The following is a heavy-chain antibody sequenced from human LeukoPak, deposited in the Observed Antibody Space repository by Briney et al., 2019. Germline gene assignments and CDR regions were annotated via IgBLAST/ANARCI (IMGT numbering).Heavy chain of an antibody. CDR3: AKARRDGYNFILQFDP. CDR1: EFTFSSYA. J-gene: IGHJ5*02. V-gene: IGHV3-23*01. Sequence: GGSLRLSCAASEFTFSSYAMSWVRQAPEKGLEWVSAISGSGGSTYYADSVKGRFTISRDNSKNTLYLQMNSLRAEDTAVYYCAKARRDGYNFILQFDPWGQGTLVTVSS. D-gene: IGHD5-24*01. CDR2: ISGSGGST.